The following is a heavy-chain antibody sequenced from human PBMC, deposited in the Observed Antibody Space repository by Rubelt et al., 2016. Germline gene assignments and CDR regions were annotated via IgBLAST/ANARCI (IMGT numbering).Heavy chain of an antibody. Sequence: QVQLVQSGAEVKKPGASVKVSCKASGYTFTSYYMHWVRQAPGQGLEWMGIINPSGGSTRYAQKFQGRVSMTRDTSTSTVDMGLSSVRSEDTAVYYCARNHYSSSWYLNPWGQGTLVTVSS. CDR3: ARNHYSSSWYLNP. V-gene: IGHV1-46*01. D-gene: IGHD6-13*01. CDR1: GYTFTSYY. CDR2: INPSGGST. J-gene: IGHJ5*02.